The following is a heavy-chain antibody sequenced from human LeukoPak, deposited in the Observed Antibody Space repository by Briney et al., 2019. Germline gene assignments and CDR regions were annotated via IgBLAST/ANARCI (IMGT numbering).Heavy chain of an antibody. CDR2: ISAYNGNT. CDR1: GYTFTSYG. D-gene: IGHD6-13*01. J-gene: IGHJ5*02. CDR3: LIAAAGSWFDP. Sequence: GASVKVSCKASGYTFTSYGIGWVRQAPGQGLEWMGWISAYNGNTNYAQKLQGRVTMTTDTPTSTAYMELRSLRSDDTAVYYCLIAAAGSWFDPWGQGTLVTVSS. V-gene: IGHV1-18*01.